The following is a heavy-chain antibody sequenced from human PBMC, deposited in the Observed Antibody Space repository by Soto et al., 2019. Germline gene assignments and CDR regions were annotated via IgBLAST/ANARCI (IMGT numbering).Heavy chain of an antibody. D-gene: IGHD2-21*02. CDR3: ARDLWGYCGTDCYPLDV. V-gene: IGHV4-61*01. CDR2: IYYSGIT. CDR1: GGSVSSGSYF. J-gene: IGHJ6*02. Sequence: PSETLSLTCTVSGGSVSSGSYFWTWIRQPPGKGLEYIGYIYYSGITTYNPSLKSRVTISVDTSKNQFSLKLNSVTAADTAVYYCARDLWGYCGTDCYPLDVWGQGTTVTVSS.